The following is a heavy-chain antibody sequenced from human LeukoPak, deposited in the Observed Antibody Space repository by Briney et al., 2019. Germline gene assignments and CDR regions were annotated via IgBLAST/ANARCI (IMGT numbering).Heavy chain of an antibody. J-gene: IGHJ4*02. CDR3: AREGGSFFFDY. D-gene: IGHD1-26*01. CDR2: ISTSGRTI. CDR1: GFTFSSYE. Sequence: GGSLRLSCAASGFTFSSYEMSWVRQAPGKGLEWISYISTSGRTIYYADSVKGRFTISRDTAENSLFLQMNSLRVEDTAFYYCAREGGSFFFDYWGQGSLVTVSS. V-gene: IGHV3-48*03.